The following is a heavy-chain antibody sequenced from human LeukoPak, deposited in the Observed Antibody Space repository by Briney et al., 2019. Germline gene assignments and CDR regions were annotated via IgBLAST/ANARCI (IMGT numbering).Heavy chain of an antibody. V-gene: IGHV1-46*01. CDR2: INPSGGST. D-gene: IGHD3-22*01. CDR1: GGTFSRYA. J-gene: IGHJ4*02. Sequence: ASVKVSCKASGGTFSRYAVSWVRQAPGQGVEWMGIINPSGGSTSNAQKFQGRVTLTRDTSTSTVYMELSSLRSEDTAVYYCARDGTKSSSGANLEYWGQGTLVTVSS. CDR3: ARDGTKSSSGANLEY.